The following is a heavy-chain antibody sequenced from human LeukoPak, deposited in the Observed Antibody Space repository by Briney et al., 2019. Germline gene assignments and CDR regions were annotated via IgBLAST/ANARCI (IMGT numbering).Heavy chain of an antibody. Sequence: GGSLRLSCAASGFTFSHYALHWVRQAPGKGLEWVALIGHDGADKYYADSVKGRFLISRDNSKNMLFLQMNSLIIEDTAVNYCARNSDYYDYSPQSVWGQGTLVTVSS. J-gene: IGHJ4*02. V-gene: IGHV3-30*04. CDR2: IGHDGADK. CDR1: GFTFSHYA. CDR3: ARNSDYYDYSPQSV. D-gene: IGHD3-22*01.